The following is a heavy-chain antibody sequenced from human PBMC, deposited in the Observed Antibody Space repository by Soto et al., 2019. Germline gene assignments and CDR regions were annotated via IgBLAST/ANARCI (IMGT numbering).Heavy chain of an antibody. J-gene: IGHJ6*03. Sequence: ASVKVSCKASGYTFTGYGISWARQAPGQGLEWMGWISAYNGNTNYAQKLQGRVTMTTDTSTSTAYMELRSLRSDDTAVYYCARLIVVVPATYYMDVWGKGTTVTVSS. CDR1: GYTFTGYG. V-gene: IGHV1-18*01. CDR2: ISAYNGNT. CDR3: ARLIVVVPATYYMDV. D-gene: IGHD2-2*01.